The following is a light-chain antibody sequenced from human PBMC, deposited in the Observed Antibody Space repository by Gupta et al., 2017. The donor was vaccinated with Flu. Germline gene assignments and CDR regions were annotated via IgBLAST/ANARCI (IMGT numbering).Light chain of an antibody. Sequence: EIVLPQSPATLSVSTGDSATLSCRASQSVSSNFAWFQQKPGQAPRLLIYGASVRATGSPARFSGSGSGTEFTLTITSLQSEDFAVYYCQHYNNWPITFGQGTRLEIK. CDR1: QSVSSN. V-gene: IGKV3-15*01. J-gene: IGKJ5*01. CDR2: GAS. CDR3: QHYNNWPIT.